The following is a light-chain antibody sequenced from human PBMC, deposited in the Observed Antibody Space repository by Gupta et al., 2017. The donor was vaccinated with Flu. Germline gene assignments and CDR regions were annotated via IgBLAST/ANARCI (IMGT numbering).Light chain of an antibody. V-gene: IGKV3-11*01. CDR3: QQRSNRPLT. Sequence: EIVLTQSPATLSLSPGERATLSCRASPRISGYLAWYQKRPGQAPRLLIDDAFSRATGIPSRFSGSGAGTDFTLTISSLEPEDFAVYYCQQRSNRPLTFGEGTKVEIK. CDR2: DAF. J-gene: IGKJ4*01. CDR1: PRISGY.